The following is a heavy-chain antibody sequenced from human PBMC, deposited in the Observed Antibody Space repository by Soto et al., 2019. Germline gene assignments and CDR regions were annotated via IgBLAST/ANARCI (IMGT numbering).Heavy chain of an antibody. CDR2: IYYSGVT. J-gene: IGHJ4*02. Sequence: SETLSLTCTLSGDSITNGGYYWTWIRQHPGKGLEWIGYIYYSGVTYYNPSLKSRVTVSVDTSKNQFSLNLSSVTAADTAVYFCARGRYFDWLPGPYFDYWGQGTLVTVSS. V-gene: IGHV4-31*03. CDR1: GDSITNGGYY. D-gene: IGHD3-9*01. CDR3: ARGRYFDWLPGPYFDY.